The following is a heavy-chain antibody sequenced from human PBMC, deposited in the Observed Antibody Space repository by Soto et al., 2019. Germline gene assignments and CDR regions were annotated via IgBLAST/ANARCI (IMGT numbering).Heavy chain of an antibody. Sequence: ASVKVSCKASGYTFTIYGISWVLQAPGQGLEWMGWISAYNGNTNYAQKLQGRVTMTTDTSTSTAYMELRSLRSDDTAVYYCARVRDDILTGQPDTFEIWGKGTIVT. CDR3: ARVRDDILTGQPDTFEI. V-gene: IGHV1-18*01. D-gene: IGHD3-9*01. CDR1: GYTFTIYG. CDR2: ISAYNGNT. J-gene: IGHJ3*02.